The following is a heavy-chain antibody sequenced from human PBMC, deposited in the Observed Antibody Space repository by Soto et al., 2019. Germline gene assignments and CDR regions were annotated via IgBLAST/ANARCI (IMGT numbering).Heavy chain of an antibody. CDR3: ARDRAGGGWYEGSRY. V-gene: IGHV1-3*01. CDR1: GYTFIMYA. Sequence: QVQLVQSGAEVKKPGASVKVSCKTSGYTFIMYAIHWVRQAPGQRLEWMAWINGGNGNTKYSQKFQGRVTITRDTSASTAYMELSSLRSEDTAVYYCARDRAGGGWYEGSRYWGQGTLVTVSS. D-gene: IGHD6-19*01. J-gene: IGHJ4*02. CDR2: INGGNGNT.